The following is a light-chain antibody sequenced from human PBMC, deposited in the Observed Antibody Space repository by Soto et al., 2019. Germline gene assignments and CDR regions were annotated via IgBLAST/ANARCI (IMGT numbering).Light chain of an antibody. V-gene: IGKV3-11*01. CDR2: SAS. CDR3: QQRSNLPPIT. J-gene: IGKJ5*01. Sequence: ENVLTQYPGTLSLSTGDRATLSCRASQTVTGNYLAWYHQKPGQAPRLLIHSASNRATGIPARFSGSGSGTDFTLTISTLEAEDFAVYYCQQRSNLPPITFCQVRRLEIK. CDR1: QTVTGNY.